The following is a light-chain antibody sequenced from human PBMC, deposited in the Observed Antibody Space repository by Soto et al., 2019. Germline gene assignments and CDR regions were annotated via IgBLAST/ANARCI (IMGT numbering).Light chain of an antibody. J-gene: IGKJ5*01. V-gene: IGKV1-5*03. CDR3: QQLNSYPFT. CDR1: QSIRSW. CDR2: KAS. Sequence: IHMTHSPSTLSASVLYRVTITFRASQSIRSWLAWYQQKPGKAPRLLIYKASSLESGVPSRFSGSGSGTEFTLTISSLQPDDFATYYCQQLNSYPFTFGQGTRLEIK.